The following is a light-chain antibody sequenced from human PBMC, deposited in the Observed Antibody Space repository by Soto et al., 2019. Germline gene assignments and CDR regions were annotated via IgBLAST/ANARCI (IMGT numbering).Light chain of an antibody. Sequence: DIQLTQSPSFMSASVGDTVTITCRASQGMSTYLAWYQQKPGKVPKLLIRSAYTLQSGVPPRFSGGGSGTEFTLTIITLQPDDSRIYYCQLLNGYQLAFGVGTNVEIK. J-gene: IGKJ4*01. CDR2: SAY. V-gene: IGKV1-9*01. CDR1: QGMSTY. CDR3: QLLNGYQLA.